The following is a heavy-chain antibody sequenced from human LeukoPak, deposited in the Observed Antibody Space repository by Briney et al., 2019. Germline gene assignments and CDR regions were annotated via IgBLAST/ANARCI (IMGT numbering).Heavy chain of an antibody. CDR1: GGSISSSSYY. J-gene: IGHJ4*02. CDR2: IYYSGST. D-gene: IGHD3-22*01. V-gene: IGHV4-39*07. CDR3: AREKANYYDRGLFDY. Sequence: PSETLSLTCTVSGGSISSSSYYWGWIRQPPGKGLEWIGSIYYSGSTYYNPSLKSRVTISVDTSKNQFSLKLSSVTAADTAVYYCAREKANYYDRGLFDYWGQGTLVTVSS.